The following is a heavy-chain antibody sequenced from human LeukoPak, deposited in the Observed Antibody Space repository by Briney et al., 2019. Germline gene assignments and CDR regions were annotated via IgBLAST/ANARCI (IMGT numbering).Heavy chain of an antibody. Sequence: SETLSLTCAVYGGSFSGYYWSWIRQPPGKGLEWIGEINHSGSTNYNPSLKSRVTMSVDMSRNQFSLKLSSVTAADTAVYYCARVSPGGNSDYLGQGTLVTVSS. CDR2: INHSGST. D-gene: IGHD4-23*01. V-gene: IGHV4-34*01. J-gene: IGHJ4*02. CDR3: ARVSPGGNSDY. CDR1: GGSFSGYY.